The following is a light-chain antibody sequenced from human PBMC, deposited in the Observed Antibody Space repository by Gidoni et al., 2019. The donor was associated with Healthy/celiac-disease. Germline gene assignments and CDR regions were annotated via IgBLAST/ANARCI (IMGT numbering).Light chain of an antibody. CDR1: ALLKQY. J-gene: IGLJ3*02. V-gene: IGLV3-25*03. CDR2: KDS. CDR3: QSADSSGTYSV. Sequence: SYELTQPPSVSVSPGQTDRITCSGDALLKQYAYWYQQKPGQAPVLVIYKDSERASGIPERFSGASSGTTVTLTISGVQAEDEADYYCQSADSSGTYSVFGGGTKLTVL.